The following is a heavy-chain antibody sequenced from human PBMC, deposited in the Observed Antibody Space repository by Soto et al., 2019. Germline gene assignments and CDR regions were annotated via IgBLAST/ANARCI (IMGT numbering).Heavy chain of an antibody. CDR1: GGSISSSRYY. CDR3: ARQYSGMATIAGALYYFDS. J-gene: IGHJ4*02. Sequence: PSETLSLTCTVSGGSISSSRYYGGWIRQPPGKGLEWIGSIYYSGITYYNPSLKSRVTISVDTSKNQFSLKLGSVTAADTAVYYCARQYSGMATIAGALYYFDSWGQGTLVTVSS. D-gene: IGHD1-26*01. V-gene: IGHV4-39*01. CDR2: IYYSGIT.